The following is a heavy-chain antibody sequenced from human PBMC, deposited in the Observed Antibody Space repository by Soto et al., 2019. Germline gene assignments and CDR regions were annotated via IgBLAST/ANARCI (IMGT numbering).Heavy chain of an antibody. CDR1: GVSFSGYY. J-gene: IGHJ4*02. V-gene: IGHV4-34*01. CDR3: ARGAGNRHFDY. CDR2: INHSGST. Sequence: PSETLSLTCAVYGVSFSGYYWSWIRQPPGKGLEWIGEINHSGSTNYNPSLKSRVTISVDTSKNQFSLKLSSVTAADTAVYYCARGAGNRHFDYWGQGTLVTVSS. D-gene: IGHD6-19*01.